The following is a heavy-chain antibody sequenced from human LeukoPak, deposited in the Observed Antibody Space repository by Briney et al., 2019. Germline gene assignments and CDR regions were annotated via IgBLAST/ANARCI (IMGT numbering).Heavy chain of an antibody. D-gene: IGHD1-26*01. V-gene: IGHV3-53*01. CDR2: IYSGGST. CDR3: AKDIEGRYYYYGMDV. CDR1: GFTVSSNY. Sequence: PGGSLRLSCAASGFTVSSNYMSWVRQAPGKGLEWVSVIYSGGSTYYADSVKGRFTISRDNSKNTLYLQMNSLRAEDTAVYYCAKDIEGRYYYYGMDVWGQGTTVTVSS. J-gene: IGHJ6*02.